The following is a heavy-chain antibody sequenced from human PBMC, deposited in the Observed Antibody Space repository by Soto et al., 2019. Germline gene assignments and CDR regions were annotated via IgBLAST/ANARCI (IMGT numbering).Heavy chain of an antibody. CDR1: GFTFSSYW. J-gene: IGHJ4*02. D-gene: IGHD1-26*01. CDR2: LKSAGGGT. CDR3: GKAVGWAPVAY. V-gene: IGHV3-74*01. Sequence: EVQLVESGGGLVQPGGSLRLSCAASGFTFSSYWRHWVRQVPGKGLVWVSRLKSAGGGTSYADSVKGRFTISRDNAKNTLYLKMNTLRAEDTAVYYCGKAVGWAPVAYWGQGTLVTVSS.